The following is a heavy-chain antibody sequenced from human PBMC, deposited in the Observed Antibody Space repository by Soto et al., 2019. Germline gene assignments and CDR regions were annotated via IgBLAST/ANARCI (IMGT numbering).Heavy chain of an antibody. J-gene: IGHJ4*02. Sequence: XTLSLDCSDSGGSSSGYYWTWIRQAPGKGLECIGHMFYSGPPNLSPSLKSRVTISIDTYKNQFFLKMSSVTAADTAVYYCARAGQMATPSDYWGQGTLVTVSS. CDR3: ARAGQMATPSDY. V-gene: IGHV4-59*01. D-gene: IGHD5-12*01. CDR1: GGSSSGYY. CDR2: MFYSGPP.